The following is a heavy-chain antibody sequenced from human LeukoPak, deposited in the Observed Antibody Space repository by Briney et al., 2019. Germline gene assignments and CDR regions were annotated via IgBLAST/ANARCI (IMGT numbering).Heavy chain of an antibody. CDR1: GFTFSGSA. Sequence: GGSLRLSCAASGFTFSGSAMHWVRQASGKGLEWVGRIRSKTNNYATAYAASVKGRFTISRDDSKSTAYLQMNSLKTEDTAVYYCTRRSYSSVTRDYWGQGTLVTVSS. V-gene: IGHV3-73*01. CDR2: IRSKTNNYAT. CDR3: TRRSYSSVTRDY. J-gene: IGHJ4*02. D-gene: IGHD4-17*01.